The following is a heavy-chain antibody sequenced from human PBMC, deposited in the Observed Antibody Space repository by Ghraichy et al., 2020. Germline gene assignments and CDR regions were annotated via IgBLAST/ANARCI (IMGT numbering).Heavy chain of an antibody. Sequence: GGSLNISCKGSGYSFTSYWIGWVRQMPGKGLEWMGIIYPGDSDTRYSPSFQGQVTISADKSISTAYLQWSSLKASDTAMYYCARLVGIAAAGTGLFDPWGQGTLVTVSS. CDR1: GYSFTSYW. D-gene: IGHD6-13*01. J-gene: IGHJ5*02. CDR2: IYPGDSDT. V-gene: IGHV5-51*01. CDR3: ARLVGIAAAGTGLFDP.